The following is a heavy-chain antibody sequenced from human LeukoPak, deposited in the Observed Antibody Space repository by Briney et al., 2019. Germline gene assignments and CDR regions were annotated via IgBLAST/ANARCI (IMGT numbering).Heavy chain of an antibody. J-gene: IGHJ4*02. CDR2: ISGSGSST. V-gene: IGHV3-23*01. D-gene: IGHD2-21*02. Sequence: GGSLRLSCAASGVTFTSYAMSWIRQAPGKGLEWVSTISGSGSSTYYADSVKGRFTISRDKSKNTVYLQMTSLRVEDTAVYYCARDSYCGGDCFSGFLDYWGQGTLVTVSS. CDR3: ARDSYCGGDCFSGFLDY. CDR1: GVTFTSYA.